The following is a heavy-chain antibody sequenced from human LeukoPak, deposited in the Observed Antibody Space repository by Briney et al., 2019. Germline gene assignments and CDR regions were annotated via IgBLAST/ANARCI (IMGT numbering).Heavy chain of an antibody. CDR2: IRSGSSDI. CDR3: AREHCGGGSCYSNYYYNNGMAV. V-gene: IGHV3-21*01. J-gene: IGHJ6*02. Sequence: GGSLRLSCVVSGFTFKTYSMNWVRQASGKGLEWVSSIRSGSSDIYYADSVKGRFTVSRDNAKNSLYLQMNSLRAEDTAVYYCAREHCGGGSCYSNYYYNNGMAVGGQGTMVTVSS. CDR1: GFTFKTYS. D-gene: IGHD2-15*01.